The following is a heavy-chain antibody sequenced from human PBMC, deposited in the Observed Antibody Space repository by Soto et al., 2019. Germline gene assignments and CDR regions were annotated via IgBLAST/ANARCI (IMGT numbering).Heavy chain of an antibody. V-gene: IGHV3-30-3*01. D-gene: IGHD2-15*01. Sequence: QVQLVESGGGVVQPGRSLRLSCAASGFTFSSYAMHWVRQAPGKGLEWVAVISYDGSNKYYADSVKGRFTISRDNSKNTLYLQMNSLRAEDTAVYYCARGGDIVVVVAAKTYSWFDPWGQGTLVTVSS. J-gene: IGHJ5*02. CDR1: GFTFSSYA. CDR3: ARGGDIVVVVAAKTYSWFDP. CDR2: ISYDGSNK.